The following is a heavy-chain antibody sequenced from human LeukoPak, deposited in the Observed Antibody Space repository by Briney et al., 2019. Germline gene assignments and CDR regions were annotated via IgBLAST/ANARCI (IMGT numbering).Heavy chain of an antibody. CDR1: GYSISSGYY. CDR2: IYHSGST. CDR3: RVATIGDDFDY. V-gene: IGHV4-38-2*02. D-gene: IGHD5-12*01. Sequence: SETLSLTCTVSGYSISSGYYWGWIRQPPGKGLEWIGSIYHSGSTYYNPSLKSRVTISVDTSKNQFSLKLSSVTAADTAVYYCRVATIGDDFDYWGQGTLVTVSS. J-gene: IGHJ4*02.